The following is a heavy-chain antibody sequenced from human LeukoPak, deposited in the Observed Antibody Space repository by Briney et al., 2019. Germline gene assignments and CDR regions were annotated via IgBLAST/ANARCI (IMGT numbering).Heavy chain of an antibody. CDR2: MNPNSGNT. D-gene: IGHD3-10*01. CDR3: ARERVTMVRGVIIISGMDV. V-gene: IGHV1-8*01. J-gene: IGHJ6*02. CDR1: GYTFTSYD. Sequence: ASVRVSCKASGYTFTSYDINWVRQATGQGLEWMGWMNPNSGNTGYAQKFQGRVTMTRNTSISTAYMELSSLRSEDTAVYYCARERVTMVRGVIIISGMDVWGQGTTVTVSS.